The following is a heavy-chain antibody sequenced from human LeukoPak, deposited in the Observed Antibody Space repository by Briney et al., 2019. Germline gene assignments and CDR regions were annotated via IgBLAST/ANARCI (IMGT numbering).Heavy chain of an antibody. CDR3: AKDRYYGSGTSLDY. D-gene: IGHD3-10*01. V-gene: IGHV3-30*02. Sequence: GGSLRLSCAASGFTFSSYGMHWVRQAPGKGLEWVAFIRYEGSNKYYADSVKGRFTISRDNSKNTLYLQMNSLRAEDTAVYYCAKDRYYGSGTSLDYWGQGTLVTVSS. J-gene: IGHJ4*02. CDR1: GFTFSSYG. CDR2: IRYEGSNK.